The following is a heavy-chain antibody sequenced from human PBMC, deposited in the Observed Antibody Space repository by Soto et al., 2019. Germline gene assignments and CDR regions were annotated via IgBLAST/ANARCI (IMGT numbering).Heavy chain of an antibody. D-gene: IGHD2-21*02. CDR3: AKDDFTDRGDDYFDY. Sequence: HGCSMEISCAASGFSFKNLAMSWVRQAPGKGLEWVAGIGASGDITWYADSVKGRLSISRDNSKNTLYLQLNSLRFEDTAVYYCAKDDFTDRGDDYFDYWGPGTLVTVSS. J-gene: IGHJ4*02. CDR2: IGASGDIT. CDR1: GFSFKNLA. V-gene: IGHV3-23*01.